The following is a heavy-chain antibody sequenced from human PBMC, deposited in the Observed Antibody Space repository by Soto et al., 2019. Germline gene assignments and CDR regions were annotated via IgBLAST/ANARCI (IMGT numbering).Heavy chain of an antibody. CDR3: ARIDYYDSSGKPNWYLDL. CDR2: IYPGDSDI. V-gene: IGHV5-51*01. J-gene: IGHJ2*01. Sequence: GESLKISCKGSGYSFTRYWIGWGRQMPGKGLEWMGIIYPGDSDIRYSPSFQGQVTISADKSISTDYLQWSSLKASDTAMYYCARIDYYDSSGKPNWYLDLWGRGTLVTVPQ. CDR1: GYSFTRYW. D-gene: IGHD3-22*01.